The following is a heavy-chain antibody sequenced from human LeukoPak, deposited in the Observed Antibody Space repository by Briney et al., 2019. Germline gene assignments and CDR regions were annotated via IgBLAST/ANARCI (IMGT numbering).Heavy chain of an antibody. CDR2: IYPGDSDT. CDR1: GYSFTSYW. Sequence: GESLKISCKGSGYSFTSYWIGWVRQIPGKGLEWMGIIYPGDSDTRYSPSCKGQVTISAAKSISPSFLQWTSLKATASAMYYCAGQEVESSSYYGIWCDPWGQRTRV. V-gene: IGHV5-51*01. J-gene: IGHJ5*02. CDR3: AGQEVESSSYYGIWCDP. D-gene: IGHD3-22*01.